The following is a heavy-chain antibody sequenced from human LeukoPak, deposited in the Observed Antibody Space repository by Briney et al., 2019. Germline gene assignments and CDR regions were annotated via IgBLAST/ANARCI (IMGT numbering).Heavy chain of an antibody. CDR1: GFTFSSYG. CDR2: ISYDGSNK. Sequence: GRSLRLSCAASGFTFSSYGMHWVRQAPGKGLEWVAVISYDGSNKYYADSVKGRFTISRDNSKNTLYQQMNSLRAEDTAVYYCAKDQVLAPFDYWGQGTLVTVSS. J-gene: IGHJ4*02. V-gene: IGHV3-30*18. CDR3: AKDQVLAPFDY. D-gene: IGHD3-3*01.